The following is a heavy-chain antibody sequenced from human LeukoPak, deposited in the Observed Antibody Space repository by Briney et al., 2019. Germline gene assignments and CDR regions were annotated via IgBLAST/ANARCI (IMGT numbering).Heavy chain of an antibody. D-gene: IGHD6-13*01. J-gene: IGHJ4*02. CDR3: AKDLPAAGNY. V-gene: IGHV3-30*18. Sequence: PGGSLRLSCAASELTVSSNCMTWVRQAPGKGLEWVAVISYDGSNKYYADSVKGRFTISRDNSKNTLYLQMNSLRAEDTAVYYCAKDLPAAGNYWGQGTLVTVSS. CDR1: ELTVSSNC. CDR2: ISYDGSNK.